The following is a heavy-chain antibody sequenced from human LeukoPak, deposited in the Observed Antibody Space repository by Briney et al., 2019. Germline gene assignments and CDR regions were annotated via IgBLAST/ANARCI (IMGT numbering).Heavy chain of an antibody. V-gene: IGHV3-53*01. CDR2: LYAGGST. CDR3: ARAPRMVHFDY. Sequence: PGGSLRLSCAASGLTVSSNYMTWVRQAPGKGLEWVSVLYAGGSTYYADSVKGRFTISRDNSKNTLYLQINSLRADDTAVYYCARAPRMVHFDYWGQGTLVTVSS. CDR1: GLTVSSNY. D-gene: IGHD6-13*01. J-gene: IGHJ4*02.